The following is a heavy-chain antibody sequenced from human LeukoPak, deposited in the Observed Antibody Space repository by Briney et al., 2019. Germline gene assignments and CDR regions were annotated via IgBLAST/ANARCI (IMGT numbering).Heavy chain of an antibody. V-gene: IGHV1-18*01. CDR1: GGTFSTYA. D-gene: IGHD2-2*01. CDR3: AREHCSSTSCYRAKQYNWFDP. CDR2: ISAYNGNT. J-gene: IGHJ5*02. Sequence: EASVKVSCKASGGTFSTYAIDWVRQAPGQGLEWMGWISAYNGNTNYAQKLQGRVTMTTDTSTSTAYMELRSLRSDDTAVYYCAREHCSSTSCYRAKQYNWFDPWGQGTLVTVSS.